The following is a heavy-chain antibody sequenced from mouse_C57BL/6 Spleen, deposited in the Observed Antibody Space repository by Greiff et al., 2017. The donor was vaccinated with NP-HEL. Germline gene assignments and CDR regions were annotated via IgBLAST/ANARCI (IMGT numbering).Heavy chain of an antibody. Sequence: DVKLQESGPELVKPGASVKMSCKASGYTFTDYNMHWVKQSHGKSLEWIGYINPNNGGTSYNQKFKGKATLTVNKSSSTAYMELRSLTSEDSAVYYCASEGTTVVADWYFDVWGTGTTVTVSS. V-gene: IGHV1-22*01. D-gene: IGHD1-1*01. CDR3: ASEGTTVVADWYFDV. CDR1: GYTFTDYN. CDR2: INPNNGGT. J-gene: IGHJ1*03.